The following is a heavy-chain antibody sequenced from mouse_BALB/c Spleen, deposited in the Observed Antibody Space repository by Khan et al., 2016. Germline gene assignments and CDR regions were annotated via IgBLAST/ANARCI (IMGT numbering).Heavy chain of an antibody. Sequence: EVKLLESGGGLVQPGGSLKLSCAASGLDFSRYWMSWVRQAPGKGLEWIGEINPDSSTINYTPSLKDKFIISRDNAKNTLYLQMNKVRSEDTSLHYCARLHNYGYINYCGQGTTLTVSS. CDR3: ARLHNYGYINY. CDR1: GLDFSRYW. D-gene: IGHD1-2*01. V-gene: IGHV4-1*02. J-gene: IGHJ2*01. CDR2: INPDSSTI.